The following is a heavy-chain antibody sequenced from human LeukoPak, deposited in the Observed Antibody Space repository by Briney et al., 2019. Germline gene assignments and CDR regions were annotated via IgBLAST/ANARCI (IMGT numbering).Heavy chain of an antibody. Sequence: PSETLSLTCTVSGVSISSSSYYWGWIRQPPGKGLEWIGSIYYSGSTYYNPSLKSRVTISVDTSKNQFSLKLSSVTAADTAVYYCASWYCSGGSCYDDYYYYYMDVWGKGTTVTVSS. CDR2: IYYSGST. D-gene: IGHD2-15*01. CDR3: ASWYCSGGSCYDDYYYYYMDV. CDR1: GVSISSSSYY. V-gene: IGHV4-39*07. J-gene: IGHJ6*03.